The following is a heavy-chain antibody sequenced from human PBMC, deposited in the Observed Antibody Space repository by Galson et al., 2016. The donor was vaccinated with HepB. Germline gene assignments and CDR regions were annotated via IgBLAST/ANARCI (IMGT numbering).Heavy chain of an antibody. CDR2: IHHSGNT. D-gene: IGHD3-16*01. CDR3: AKWGSEAGGHAFDV. J-gene: IGHJ3*01. Sequence: SETLSLTCSVSGASITSWYWNWIRQPPGKGLVWIGYIHHSGNTLSNPSLASRVTMSVDMSNSQFSLRLTSVTAADTAVYYCAKWGSEAGGHAFDVWGQGTMVTVSS. CDR1: GASITSWY. V-gene: IGHV4-59*08.